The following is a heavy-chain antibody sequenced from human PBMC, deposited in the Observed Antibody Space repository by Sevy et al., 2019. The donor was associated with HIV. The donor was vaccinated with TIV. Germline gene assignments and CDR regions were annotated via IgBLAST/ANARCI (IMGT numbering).Heavy chain of an antibody. CDR1: GFTFSSYA. Sequence: GGSLRLSCAASGFTFSSYAVTWVRQAPEKGLEWVSLIGGSGETTYYADSVRGRFTIPSDNSKNTVSWQMNSLRAEDTAIYYCARVGGWEVGSLDNWFDPWGQGTLVTVSS. D-gene: IGHD1-26*01. CDR3: ARVGGWEVGSLDNWFDP. V-gene: IGHV3-23*01. J-gene: IGHJ5*02. CDR2: IGGSGETT.